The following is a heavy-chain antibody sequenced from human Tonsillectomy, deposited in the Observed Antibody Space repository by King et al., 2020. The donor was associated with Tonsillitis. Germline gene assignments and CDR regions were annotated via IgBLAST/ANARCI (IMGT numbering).Heavy chain of an antibody. CDR2: IYYSGST. Sequence: VQLQESGPGLVKPSETLSLTCTVSGGSISSYYWSWIRQPPGKGLEWIGYIYYSGSTNYNPSLKSRVTISVDTSKNQFSLKLSSVTAADTAVYYCARRDDYGGAFDIRGQGTMVTVSS. J-gene: IGHJ3*02. CDR1: GGSISSYY. D-gene: IGHD4-23*01. V-gene: IGHV4-59*08. CDR3: ARRDDYGGAFDI.